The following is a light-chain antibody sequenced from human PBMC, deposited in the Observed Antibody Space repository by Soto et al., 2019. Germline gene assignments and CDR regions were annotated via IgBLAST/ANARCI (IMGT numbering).Light chain of an antibody. Sequence: QSVLTQPPSVSGAPGQRVTISCTGSSSNIGAGYDVHWYQQLPGTAPKLLIYGNSNRPSGVPNRFSGSKSGNTASLTISRLQAEDDADYYCSSYTSSSTLYVFGTGTKVTVL. J-gene: IGLJ1*01. CDR1: SSNIGAGYD. CDR3: SSYTSSSTLYV. CDR2: GNS. V-gene: IGLV1-40*01.